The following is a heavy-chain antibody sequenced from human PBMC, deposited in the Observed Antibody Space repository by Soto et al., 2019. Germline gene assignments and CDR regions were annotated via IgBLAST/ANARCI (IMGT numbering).Heavy chain of an antibody. CDR2: INHSGST. V-gene: IGHV4-39*07. CDR3: ARGKTTIFGVVTEKDYYYYYYMDV. Sequence: SETLSLTCSVSGGSVSRSAYYWGWIRQPPGKGLEWIGEINHSGSTNYKPSLKSQVTISVDTSKNQFSLKLSSVTAADTAVYYCARGKTTIFGVVTEKDYYYYYYMDVWGKGTTVTVSS. D-gene: IGHD3-3*01. J-gene: IGHJ6*03. CDR1: GGSVSRSAYY.